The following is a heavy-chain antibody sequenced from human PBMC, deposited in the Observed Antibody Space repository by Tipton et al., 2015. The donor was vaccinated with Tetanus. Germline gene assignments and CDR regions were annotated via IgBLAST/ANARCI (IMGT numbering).Heavy chain of an antibody. CDR1: GYTFTSYD. CDR2: MKPNSGYT. D-gene: IGHD3-3*01. CDR3: ARSKGGTREYYAIKY. V-gene: IGHV1-8*01. J-gene: IGHJ4*02. Sequence: QLVQSGTEVKKPGVSVKVSCKTSGYTFTSYDINWVRQATGQGLEWMGWMKPNSGYTGYAQKFRGRVTMTRDTSINTAYIELSDLRSEDTAVYYCARSKGGTREYYAIKYWGQGTLVTVSS.